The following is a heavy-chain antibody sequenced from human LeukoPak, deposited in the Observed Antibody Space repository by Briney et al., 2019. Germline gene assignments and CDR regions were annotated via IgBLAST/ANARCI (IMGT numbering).Heavy chain of an antibody. D-gene: IGHD2-21*02. J-gene: IGHJ4*02. V-gene: IGHV3-23*01. Sequence: RGSLRLSCAASGFTFSSYGMSWVRQAPGEGLEWVSASGTSGSAYYADSVKGRFTISRDNSKNTLYLQMNSLRAEDTAIYYCAKRLGDPRAFDYWGQGTLVTVSS. CDR1: GFTFSSYG. CDR3: AKRLGDPRAFDY. CDR2: SGTSGSA.